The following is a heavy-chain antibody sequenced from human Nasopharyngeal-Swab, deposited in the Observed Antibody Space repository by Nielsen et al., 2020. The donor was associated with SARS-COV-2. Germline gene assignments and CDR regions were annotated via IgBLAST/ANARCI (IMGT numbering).Heavy chain of an antibody. J-gene: IGHJ4*02. CDR1: GFTFDAYS. CDR3: AKLYSSGWYLGY. V-gene: IGHV3-9*01. CDR2: ISWNSGSI. D-gene: IGHD6-19*01. Sequence: SLKISCAASGFTFDAYSMHWVRQAPGKGLEWVSGISWNSGSIGYADSVKGRFTISRDNAKNSLYLQMNSLRAEDTALYYCAKLYSSGWYLGYWGQGTLVTVSS.